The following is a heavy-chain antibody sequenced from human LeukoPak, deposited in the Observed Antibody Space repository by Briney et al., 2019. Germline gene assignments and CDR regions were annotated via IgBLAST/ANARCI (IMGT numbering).Heavy chain of an antibody. CDR2: INHSGST. CDR3: ARRGRGYDILTGYSARNYYYYMDV. D-gene: IGHD3-9*01. V-gene: IGHV4-34*01. CDR1: AGSFFGNY. J-gene: IGHJ6*03. Sequence: SETLSLTCDVYAGSFFGNYWIWFRQPPGKGLEWIGEINHSGSTNYNPSLKSRVTISVDTSKNQFSLNLSSVTAADTAVYYCARRGRGYDILTGYSARNYYYYMDVWGKGTTVTVSS.